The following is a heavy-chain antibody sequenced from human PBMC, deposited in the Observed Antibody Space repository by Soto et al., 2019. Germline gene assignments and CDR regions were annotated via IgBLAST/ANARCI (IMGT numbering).Heavy chain of an antibody. J-gene: IGHJ4*01. D-gene: IGHD1-20*01. CDR3: ARNKWNTGDFDY. V-gene: IGHV1-8*01. CDR1: GYSFTSYD. CDR2: MTPISGET. Sequence: ASVKVSCKASGYSFTSYDINWARQASGQGLEWLGWMTPISGETGYAQKFQGRVSMTRDTSTSTAYVELSSLTYEDSAIYYCARNKWNTGDFDYWGHGTLVTVSS.